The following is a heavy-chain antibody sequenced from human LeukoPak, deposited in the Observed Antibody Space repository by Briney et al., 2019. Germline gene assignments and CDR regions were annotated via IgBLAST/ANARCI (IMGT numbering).Heavy chain of an antibody. V-gene: IGHV3-11*01. Sequence: GGSLRLSCAASGSTFSDYYMSWIRQAPGKGLEWVSYISSSGSTIYYADSVKGRFTISRDNAKNSLYLQMNSLRAEDTAVYYCASYDFWSGYLNYWGQGTLVTVSS. D-gene: IGHD3-3*01. CDR1: GSTFSDYY. CDR2: ISSSGSTI. J-gene: IGHJ4*02. CDR3: ASYDFWSGYLNY.